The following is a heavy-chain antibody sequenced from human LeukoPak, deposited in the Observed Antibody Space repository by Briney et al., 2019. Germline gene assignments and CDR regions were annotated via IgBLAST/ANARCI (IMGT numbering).Heavy chain of an antibody. CDR1: GGSFNDYY. CDR3: ARQKWKSYSGSYVGYFQN. CDR2: INHTGRT. J-gene: IGHJ1*01. V-gene: IGHV4-34*01. D-gene: IGHD1-26*01. Sequence: SEALSLICAVYGGSFNDYYWTWIRQSPGKGLEWIGEINHTGRTNYNPSLKSRVTISVDTSKNQFSLNLNSVTAADTGVYYCARQKWKSYSGSYVGYFQNWGQGTLVTVSS.